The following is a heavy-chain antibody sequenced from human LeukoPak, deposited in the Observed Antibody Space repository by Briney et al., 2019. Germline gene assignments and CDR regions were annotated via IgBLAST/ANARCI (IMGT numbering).Heavy chain of an antibody. J-gene: IGHJ4*02. CDR3: ARDETPTNGYDSYDF. CDR1: GFTFSSYS. CDR2: ISSSSSYI. V-gene: IGHV3-21*01. Sequence: PGGSLRLSCAASGFTFSSYSMNWVRQAPGKGLEWVSSISSSSSYIYYADSVKGRFTISRDNAKNSLYLQMNSLRAEDTAVYYCARDETPTNGYDSYDFWGQGTLVTVST. D-gene: IGHD5-12*01.